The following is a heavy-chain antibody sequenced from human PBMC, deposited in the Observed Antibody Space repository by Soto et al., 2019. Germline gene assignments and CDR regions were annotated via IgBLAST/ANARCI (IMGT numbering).Heavy chain of an antibody. V-gene: IGHV4-4*02. CDR3: ASGEYYYDSSGPNSLDY. D-gene: IGHD3-22*01. CDR2: IYHSGST. CDR1: GGSISSSNW. J-gene: IGHJ4*02. Sequence: PSETLSLTCAVSGGSISSSNWWSWVRQPPGKGLEWIGEIYHSGSTNYNPSLKSRVTISVDKSKNQFSLKLSSVTAADTAVYYCASGEYYYDSSGPNSLDYWGQATLVTVSS.